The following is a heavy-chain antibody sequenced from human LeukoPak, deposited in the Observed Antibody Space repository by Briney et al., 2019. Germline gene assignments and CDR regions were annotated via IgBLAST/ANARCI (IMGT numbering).Heavy chain of an antibody. Sequence: SETLSLTCTVSGYSISSGFYWGWIRQPPGKGPEWIGSIYHSGSTHYNSSLKSRVTISVDTSKNQLSLRLSSVTAADTAVYYCARGPPYAPGVLDVWGKGTTVTVSS. J-gene: IGHJ6*04. CDR1: GYSISSGFY. D-gene: IGHD7-27*01. CDR3: ARGPPYAPGVLDV. CDR2: IYHSGST. V-gene: IGHV4-38-2*02.